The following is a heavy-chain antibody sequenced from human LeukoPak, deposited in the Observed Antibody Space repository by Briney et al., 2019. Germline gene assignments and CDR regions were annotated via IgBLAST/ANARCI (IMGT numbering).Heavy chain of an antibody. CDR2: IYYSGST. V-gene: IGHV4-39*07. J-gene: IGHJ4*02. Sequence: PSETLSLTCIVSGGSISGSSYYWGWIRQPPGKGLEWIGSIYYSGSTYYNPSLKSRVTISVDTSKNQFSLKLSSVTAADTAVYYCARAFPWLRLYYFDYWGRGTLVTVSS. D-gene: IGHD5-12*01. CDR1: GGSISGSSYY. CDR3: ARAFPWLRLYYFDY.